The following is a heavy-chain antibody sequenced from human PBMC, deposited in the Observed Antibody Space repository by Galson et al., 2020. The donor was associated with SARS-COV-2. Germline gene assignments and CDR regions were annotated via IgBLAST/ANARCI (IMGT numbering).Heavy chain of an antibody. V-gene: IGHV5-51*01. CDR2: VYPGDSDT. Sequence: GESLKISCKGSGYDFTNYYIGWVRQMPGKGLEWMGIVYPGDSDTKYSPSFQGHVTLSADKSISTAYLQWSSLKASDTAMYYCARLDYGDYRSEGPFDYWGQGTLVTVSS. J-gene: IGHJ4*02. CDR1: GYDFTNYY. CDR3: ARLDYGDYRSEGPFDY. D-gene: IGHD4-17*01.